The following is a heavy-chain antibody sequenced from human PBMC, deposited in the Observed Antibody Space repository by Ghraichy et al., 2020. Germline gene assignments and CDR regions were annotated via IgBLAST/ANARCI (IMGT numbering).Heavy chain of an antibody. CDR2: IIPIFGTA. Sequence: SVKVSCKASGGTFSSYAISWVRQAPGPGLEWMGGIIPIFGTANYAQKFQGRVTITADESTSTASMELSSLRSEDTAVYYCARAKVPYSSSPGSYYYYGMDVWGQGTTVTVSS. J-gene: IGHJ6*02. D-gene: IGHD6-13*01. V-gene: IGHV1-69*13. CDR1: GGTFSSYA. CDR3: ARAKVPYSSSPGSYYYYGMDV.